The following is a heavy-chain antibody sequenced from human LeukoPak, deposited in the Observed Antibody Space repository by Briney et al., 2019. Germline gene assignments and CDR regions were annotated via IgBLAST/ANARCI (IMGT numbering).Heavy chain of an antibody. CDR3: ARPNCSSTSCYLDAFDI. V-gene: IGHV3-30*03. CDR1: GFTFSSYG. CDR2: ISYDGSNK. J-gene: IGHJ3*02. D-gene: IGHD2-2*01. Sequence: GGSLRLSCAASGFTFSSYGMHWVRQAPGKGLEWVAVISYDGSNKYYADSVKGRFTISRDNSKNTLYLQMNSLRAEDTAVYYCARPNCSSTSCYLDAFDIWGQGTMVTVSS.